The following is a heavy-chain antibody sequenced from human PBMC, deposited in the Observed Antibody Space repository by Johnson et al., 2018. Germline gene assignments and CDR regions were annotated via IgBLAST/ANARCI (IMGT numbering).Heavy chain of an antibody. J-gene: IGHJ5*02. D-gene: IGHD3-22*01. Sequence: VQLVQSGGGLIQPGGSLRLSCAASGFTFSSYWMSWVRQAPGKGLEWVANIKQDGSEKYYVDSVKGRFTISRDNAKNSLYLQMNNLRAEETAVYYCARGTMIVVVITELNWFDPWGQGTLVTVSS. CDR1: GFTFSSYW. CDR2: IKQDGSEK. CDR3: ARGTMIVVVITELNWFDP. V-gene: IGHV3-7*01.